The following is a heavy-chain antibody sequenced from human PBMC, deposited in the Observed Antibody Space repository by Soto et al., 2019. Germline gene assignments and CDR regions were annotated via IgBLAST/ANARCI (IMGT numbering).Heavy chain of an antibody. V-gene: IGHV4-30-4*01. Sequence: SETLSLTCTVSGGSIRSGDNYWSWIRQPPGKGLEWIGNIYDSGSTYYNPSLKSRVTISVDTSKNQFSLKLSSVTAADTAVYYCARGSPYHDSSHYYSSPFDYWGQGTLVTVSS. CDR3: ARGSPYHDSSHYYSSPFDY. D-gene: IGHD3-22*01. CDR1: GGSIRSGDNY. CDR2: IYDSGST. J-gene: IGHJ4*02.